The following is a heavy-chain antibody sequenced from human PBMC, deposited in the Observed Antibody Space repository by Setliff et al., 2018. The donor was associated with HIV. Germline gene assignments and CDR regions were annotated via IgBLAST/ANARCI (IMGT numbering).Heavy chain of an antibody. Sequence: ASVKVSCKASGYAFTGYYIHWVRQAPRQGLEWMGRINPNSGATNYAQKFRGRVTMTRDTSSRTAYMELSRLRSDDTAVYFCARGRGYCSSHGCFYYYMDVWAEGTTVTVSS. CDR1: GYAFTGYY. J-gene: IGHJ6*03. CDR2: INPNSGAT. CDR3: ARGRGYCSSHGCFYYYMDV. D-gene: IGHD2-2*01. V-gene: IGHV1-2*06.